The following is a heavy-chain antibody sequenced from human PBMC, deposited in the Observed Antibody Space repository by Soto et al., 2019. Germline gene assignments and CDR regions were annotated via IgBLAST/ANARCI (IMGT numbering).Heavy chain of an antibody. CDR2: VNHGGDST. V-gene: IGHV3-23*01. Sequence: EVQLLESGGGLVQPGGSLRLSCAASGFTFSSYAMTWVRQSPGKGLEWVSGVNHGGDSTYYADSVKGRFTVSRDNSKNNLYLQMNSMRAEDTAVYFCAKDAAAGDVGDLRWWKLWGQGTLVTVSS. CDR3: AKDAAAGDVGDLRWWKL. J-gene: IGHJ4*02. D-gene: IGHD6-13*01. CDR1: GFTFSSYA.